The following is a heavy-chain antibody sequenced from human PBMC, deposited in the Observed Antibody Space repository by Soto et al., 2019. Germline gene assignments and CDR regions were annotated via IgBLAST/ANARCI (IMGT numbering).Heavy chain of an antibody. V-gene: IGHV3-13*01. CDR2: ISTAGDT. J-gene: IGHJ6*03. CDR3: AKDNPVVEVAATFSCCYDLGV. D-gene: IGHD2-15*01. Sequence: GGSLRLSCAASGFTFSRYAMHWVRQASGKGLEWVSAISTAGDTYYPGSVKGRFTISRANAKDSLYLQMNSLRAEDKAVYYWAKDNPVVEVAATFSCCYDLGVWGKGTTVT. CDR1: GFTFSRYA.